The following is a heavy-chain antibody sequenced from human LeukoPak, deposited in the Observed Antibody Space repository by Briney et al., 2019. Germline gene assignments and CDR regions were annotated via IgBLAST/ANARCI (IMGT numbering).Heavy chain of an antibody. V-gene: IGHV3-48*02. CDR2: ITASGTAM. CDR1: GFTFSSYS. Sequence: QTGGSLRLSCAASGFTFSSYSMNWVRQAPGKGLEWVSHITASGTAMFYADSVKGRFTISRDNAKNSLYLQMNSLRDEDTAAYYCASSGSYRFDYWGQGTLVTVSS. CDR3: ASSGSYRFDY. D-gene: IGHD1-26*01. J-gene: IGHJ4*02.